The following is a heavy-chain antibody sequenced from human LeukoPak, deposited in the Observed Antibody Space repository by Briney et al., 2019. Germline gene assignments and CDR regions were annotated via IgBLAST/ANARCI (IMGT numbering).Heavy chain of an antibody. J-gene: IGHJ4*02. CDR3: ARSFSSGWYGGFDY. D-gene: IGHD6-19*01. CDR1: GGTFSSYA. V-gene: IGHV1-69*05. Sequence: SVKVSCKASGGTFSSYAISWARQAPGQGLEWMGRIIPIFGTANYAQKFQGRVTITTDESTSTAYMELSSLRSEDTAVYYCARSFSSGWYGGFDYWGQGTLVTVSS. CDR2: IIPIFGTA.